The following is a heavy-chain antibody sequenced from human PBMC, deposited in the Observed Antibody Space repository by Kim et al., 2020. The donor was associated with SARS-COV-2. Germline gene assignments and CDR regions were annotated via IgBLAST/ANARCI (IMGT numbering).Heavy chain of an antibody. CDR3: ARYCSGGSCYGGDAFDI. V-gene: IGHV4-59*01. D-gene: IGHD2-15*01. J-gene: IGHJ3*02. Sequence: LKSRFTISVDTSKNQLSLKLSSVTAADTAVYYCARYCSGGSCYGGDAFDIWGQGTMVTVSS.